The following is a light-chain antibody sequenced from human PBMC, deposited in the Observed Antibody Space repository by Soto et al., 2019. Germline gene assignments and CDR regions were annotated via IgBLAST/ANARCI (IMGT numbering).Light chain of an antibody. CDR2: DAS. CDR1: QDISYY. V-gene: IGKV1-33*01. J-gene: IGKJ2*01. CDR3: QQYHNFPYT. Sequence: DIQMTQSPSSLSASVGDRVTITCQASQDISYYLNWYQQKPGKAPKLLIYDASNLETAVPSRFSGSGSGTHFTYTIDTLQPEDVATYYCQQYHNFPYTFGQGTKLDIK.